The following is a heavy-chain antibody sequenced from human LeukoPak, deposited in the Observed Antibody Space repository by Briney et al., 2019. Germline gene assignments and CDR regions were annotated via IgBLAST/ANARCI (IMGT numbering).Heavy chain of an antibody. J-gene: IGHJ5*02. Sequence: ASETLSLTCAVSGYSFSSGYYWGWIRQPPGKGLEWIGSIYHSGSTYYNPSLKSRVTISVDTSKNQFSLKLSSVTAADTAVYYCASLYYDFCTTSWGQGTLVTVSS. D-gene: IGHD3-3*01. V-gene: IGHV4-38-2*01. CDR2: IYHSGST. CDR3: ASLYYDFCTTS. CDR1: GYSFSSGYY.